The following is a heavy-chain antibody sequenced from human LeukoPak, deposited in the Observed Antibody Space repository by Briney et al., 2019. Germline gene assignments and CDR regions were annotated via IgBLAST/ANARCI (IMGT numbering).Heavy chain of an antibody. CDR2: IYIDGIT. D-gene: IGHD1-26*01. Sequence: SETLSLTCTVSGGSIRTDGSYWAWIRQPPGKGLEWIGSIYIDGITHYNSSLQSRVTLPIDTSKNQFSLKLTSVTAADTAVFYCARLFTRAWEYRYGMDVWGQGTAVTVSS. J-gene: IGHJ6*02. V-gene: IGHV4-39*01. CDR3: ARLFTRAWEYRYGMDV. CDR1: GGSIRTDGSY.